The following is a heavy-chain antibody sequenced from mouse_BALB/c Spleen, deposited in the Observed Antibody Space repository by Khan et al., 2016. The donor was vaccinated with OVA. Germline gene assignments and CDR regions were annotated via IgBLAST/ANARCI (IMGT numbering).Heavy chain of an antibody. CDR3: AREASSWDFSFPY. Sequence: VQLKQSGPELVEPGASVKMSCKTSGYTFTNYVMHWVKQKPGQGLEWIAYINPDNAGTRYNEKFKGKATLTSDISSTTAYMELSSLTSEDYAVSYAAREASSWDFSFPYWGQGTLVTVSA. CDR2: INPDNAGT. V-gene: IGHV1S136*01. J-gene: IGHJ3*01. D-gene: IGHD4-1*01. CDR1: GYTFTNYV.